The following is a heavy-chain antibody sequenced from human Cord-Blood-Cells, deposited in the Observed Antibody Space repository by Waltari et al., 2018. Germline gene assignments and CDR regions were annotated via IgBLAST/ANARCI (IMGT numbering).Heavy chain of an antibody. CDR3: ARGLTGDLAFDI. J-gene: IGHJ3*02. Sequence: QVQLQQWGAGLLKPSEPLSLTCAVYGGSFSGYYWSWIRQPPGKGLEWIGEIKHSGSTNYNPSLKSRVTISVDTSKNQFSLKLSSVTAADTAVYYCARGLTGDLAFDIWGQGTMVTVSS. CDR2: IKHSGST. D-gene: IGHD7-27*01. V-gene: IGHV4-34*01. CDR1: GGSFSGYY.